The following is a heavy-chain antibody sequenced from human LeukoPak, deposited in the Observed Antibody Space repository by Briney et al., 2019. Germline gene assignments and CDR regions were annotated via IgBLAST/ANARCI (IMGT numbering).Heavy chain of an antibody. D-gene: IGHD3-10*01. Sequence: GGSLRLSCSASGFTFTDYNMSWIRQAPGKGLEWVSYISPSGTVIYYGDSVKGRFTISRDNAKKSLYLQMNSLRAEDTAVYYCARDYNCWGQGTLVTVSS. CDR3: ARDYNC. CDR2: ISPSGTVI. CDR1: GFTFTDYN. V-gene: IGHV3-11*01. J-gene: IGHJ4*02.